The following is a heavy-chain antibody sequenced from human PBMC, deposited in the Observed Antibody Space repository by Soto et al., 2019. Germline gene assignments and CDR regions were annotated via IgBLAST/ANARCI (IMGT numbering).Heavy chain of an antibody. V-gene: IGHV4-39*01. J-gene: IGHJ4*02. CDR1: GGSISSSSYY. CDR2: IYYSGST. CDR3: ARHRAGHGAGQGY. D-gene: IGHD6-19*01. Sequence: PSETLSLTCTVSGGSISSSSYYWGWIRQPPGKGLEWIGSIYYSGSTYYNPSLKSRVTISVDTSKNQFSLKLSSVTAADTAVYYCARHRAGHGAGQGYWGQGTLVTVSS.